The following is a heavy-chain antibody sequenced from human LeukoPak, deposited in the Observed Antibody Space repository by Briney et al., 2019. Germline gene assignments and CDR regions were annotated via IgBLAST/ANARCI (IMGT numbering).Heavy chain of an antibody. Sequence: GGSLRLSCTASGFTFGDYGMSWFRQAPGKGLEWVGFIRSKAYGGTTEYAASVKGRFAISRDDSKSIAYLQMNSLKTEDTAVYYCTRMGYISSWYCDYWGQGTLVTVSS. CDR1: GFTFGDYG. CDR2: IRSKAYGGTT. J-gene: IGHJ4*02. V-gene: IGHV3-49*03. CDR3: TRMGYISSWYCDY. D-gene: IGHD6-13*01.